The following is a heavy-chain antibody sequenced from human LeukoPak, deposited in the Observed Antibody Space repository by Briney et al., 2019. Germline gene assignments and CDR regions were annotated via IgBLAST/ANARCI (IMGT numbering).Heavy chain of an antibody. V-gene: IGHV3-48*01. CDR3: ARDPLAYYDFWSGYPDY. D-gene: IGHD3-3*01. J-gene: IGHJ4*02. CDR2: ISSSSRTI. Sequence: GGSLRLSCAASGFVFNSYSMNWVRQTPGKGLEWVSYISSSSRTIYFADSVKGRFTISRDNGKNSLYLQMNSLRAEDTAVYYCARDPLAYYDFWSGYPDYWGQGTLVTVSS. CDR1: GFVFNSYS.